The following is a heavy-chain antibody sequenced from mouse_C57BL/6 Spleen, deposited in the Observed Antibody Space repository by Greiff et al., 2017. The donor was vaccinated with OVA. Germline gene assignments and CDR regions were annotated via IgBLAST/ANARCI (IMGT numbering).Heavy chain of an antibody. Sequence: QVQLQQPGAELVMPGASVKLSCKASGYTFTSYWMHWVKQRPGQGLEWIGEIDPSDSYTNYNQKFKGKSTLTVDKSSSTAYMQLSSLTSEDSAVYYCARRSDYDYDGYAMDYWGQGTSVTVSS. V-gene: IGHV1-69*01. CDR1: GYTFTSYW. CDR2: IDPSDSYT. J-gene: IGHJ4*01. D-gene: IGHD2-4*01. CDR3: ARRSDYDYDGYAMDY.